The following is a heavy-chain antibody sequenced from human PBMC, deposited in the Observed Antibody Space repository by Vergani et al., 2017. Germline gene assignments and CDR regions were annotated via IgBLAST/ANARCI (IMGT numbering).Heavy chain of an antibody. V-gene: IGHV3-7*03. J-gene: IGHJ5*02. D-gene: IGHD2-15*01. CDR1: GFTISNYW. CDR2: IKQDGSEK. Sequence: EVQLVESGGGLVQPGGSLSLSCAASGFTISNYWMTWVRQAPGKGLEWVANIKQDGSEKYYVDSVKGRFTISRDNAKNSLYMQMNSLRAEDTAVYYCASRMDPHTWFDPWGQGTLVTVSS. CDR3: ASRMDPHTWFDP.